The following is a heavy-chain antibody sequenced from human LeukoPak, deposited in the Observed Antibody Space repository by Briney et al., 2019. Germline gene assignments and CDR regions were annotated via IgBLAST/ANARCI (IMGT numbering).Heavy chain of an antibody. CDR2: IYPGDSDT. CDR3: ATSTEDAFDI. Sequence: GESLKISCKGSGARFTSYWIGWGRQMPGKGLEWMGIIYPGDSDTRYSPSFQGQVTISADKSIGTAYLQWSSLKASDTAMYYCATSTEDAFDIWGQGTMVTVSS. V-gene: IGHV5-51*01. D-gene: IGHD1-1*01. J-gene: IGHJ3*02. CDR1: GARFTSYW.